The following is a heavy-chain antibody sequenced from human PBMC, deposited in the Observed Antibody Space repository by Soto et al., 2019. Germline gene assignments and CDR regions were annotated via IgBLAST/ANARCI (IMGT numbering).Heavy chain of an antibody. CDR2: IYYSGST. CDR1: GGSISSSSYY. J-gene: IGHJ6*03. Sequence: PSETLSLTCTVSGGSISSSSYYWGWIRQPPGKGLEWIGSIYYSGSTYYNPSLKSRVTISVDTSKNQFSLKLSSVTAADTAVYYCARQGSSSGWYVNYYMDVWGKGTTVTVSS. V-gene: IGHV4-39*01. D-gene: IGHD6-19*01. CDR3: ARQGSSSGWYVNYYMDV.